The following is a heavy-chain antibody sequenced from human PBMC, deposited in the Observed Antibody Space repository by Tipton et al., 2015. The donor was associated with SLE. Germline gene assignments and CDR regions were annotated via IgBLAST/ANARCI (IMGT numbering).Heavy chain of an antibody. CDR1: GYSFSNYW. V-gene: IGHV5-51*03. D-gene: IGHD1-26*01. Sequence: QLVQSGAEVKKPGESLKISCKGSGYSFSNYWIGWVRQMPGEGLEWMGIIYPVDSDTKYSASFQGQVTISADKSINTAYLQWSSLKASDTAMYYCARGGTDGARFFDYWGLGTLVTVSS. CDR2: IYPVDSDT. CDR3: ARGGTDGARFFDY. J-gene: IGHJ4*02.